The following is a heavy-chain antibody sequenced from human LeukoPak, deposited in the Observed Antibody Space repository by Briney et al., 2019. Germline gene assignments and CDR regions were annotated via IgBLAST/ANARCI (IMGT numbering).Heavy chain of an antibody. CDR3: ARDLYSSSWYAIHSLFDP. Sequence: GASVKASCKASGYTFTGYYMHWVRQAPGQGLEWMGWINPNSGGTNYAQKFQGRVTMTRDTSISTAYMELSRLRSDDTAVYYCARDLYSSSWYAIHSLFDPRGQGTLVTVSS. D-gene: IGHD6-13*01. CDR2: INPNSGGT. J-gene: IGHJ5*02. CDR1: GYTFTGYY. V-gene: IGHV1-2*02.